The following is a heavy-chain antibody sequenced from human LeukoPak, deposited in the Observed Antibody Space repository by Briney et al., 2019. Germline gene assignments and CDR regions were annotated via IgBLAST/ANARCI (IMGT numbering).Heavy chain of an antibody. J-gene: IGHJ4*02. V-gene: IGHV3-48*03. CDR2: ISSSGSTI. D-gene: IGHD1-14*01. Sequence: PGGSLRLSCAASGFTFSSYEMNWVRQAPGKGLEWVSYISSSGSTIYYADSVKGRFTISRDNAKNSLYLQMNSLRAEDTAVYYCARVPDYFDYWGQGTLVTVSS. CDR1: GFTFSSYE. CDR3: ARVPDYFDY.